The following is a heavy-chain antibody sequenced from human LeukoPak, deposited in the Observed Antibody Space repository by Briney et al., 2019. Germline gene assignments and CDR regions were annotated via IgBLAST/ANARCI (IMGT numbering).Heavy chain of an antibody. Sequence: GGSLRLSCSASGFTVSSYAMHWVRQAPGKGVGYVSAISSDGVATYYADSVKGRFTISRDNSKNTLYLQMSSLRAEDTAGYYCVKAMATCGYRVPFDYWGQGTLATVSS. J-gene: IGHJ4*02. CDR3: VKAMATCGYRVPFDY. CDR2: ISSDGVAT. CDR1: GFTVSSYA. V-gene: IGHV3-64D*09. D-gene: IGHD5-18*01.